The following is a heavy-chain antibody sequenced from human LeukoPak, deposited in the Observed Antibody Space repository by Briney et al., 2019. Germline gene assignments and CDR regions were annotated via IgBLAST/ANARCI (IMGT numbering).Heavy chain of an antibody. CDR2: IGVSDTAT. CDR1: GFTFSAYE. J-gene: IGHJ4*02. Sequence: PGRSLRLSCTASGFTFSAYEMNWVRQAPGKGLEWLSFIGVSDTATHYADSVKGRFTISRDNAKNSLFLQMNSLRVDDTAVYYCVTDTPGVLDFDYWGQGTLVTVSS. V-gene: IGHV3-48*03. CDR3: VTDTPGVLDFDY.